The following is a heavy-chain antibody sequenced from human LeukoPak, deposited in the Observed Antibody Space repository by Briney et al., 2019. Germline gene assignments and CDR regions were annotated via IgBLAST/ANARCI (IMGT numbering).Heavy chain of an antibody. CDR3: ARGRYDVLAGYQPPYFDY. V-gene: IGHV3-21*01. J-gene: IGHJ4*02. CDR1: GFTFSNYN. D-gene: IGHD3-9*01. CDR2: ISTSSSYI. Sequence: GGSLRLSCAASGFTFSNYNINWVRQPPGKGLEWVSSISTSSSYIYYADSVKGRFTISRDNAKDSLYLQMNSLRAEDTAVYYCARGRYDVLAGYQPPYFDYWGQGTLVTVSS.